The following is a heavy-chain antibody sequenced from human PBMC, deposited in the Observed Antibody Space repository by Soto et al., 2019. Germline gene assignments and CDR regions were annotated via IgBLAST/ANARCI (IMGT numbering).Heavy chain of an antibody. Sequence: SETLSLTCTVSNDSFDSHYWTWIRQPPGGGPEWIGYVYYSGTTNYNPSLKRRVTISVDTSKKQFSLRLSSVTAADTAVYYCARVDFWGAFADHWGQGTLVTVSS. D-gene: IGHD3-3*01. V-gene: IGHV4-59*11. CDR2: VYYSGTT. CDR1: NDSFDSHY. CDR3: ARVDFWGAFADH. J-gene: IGHJ4*02.